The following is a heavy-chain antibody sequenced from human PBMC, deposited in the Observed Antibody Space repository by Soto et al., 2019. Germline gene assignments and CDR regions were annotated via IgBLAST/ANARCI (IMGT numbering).Heavy chain of an antibody. Sequence: EVQLVESGGGLVQPGGSLKLSCAASGFTFSDSTMHWVREASGKGLEWVGRIRNKANSYATAYAASVKGSFTVSRDDSKNTAYLQMNGLKTEDTAVYYCTSSFVVVTAIAASWGQGTLVTVSS. J-gene: IGHJ5*02. CDR2: IRNKANSYAT. V-gene: IGHV3-73*02. D-gene: IGHD2-21*02. CDR1: GFTFSDST. CDR3: TSSFVVVTAIAAS.